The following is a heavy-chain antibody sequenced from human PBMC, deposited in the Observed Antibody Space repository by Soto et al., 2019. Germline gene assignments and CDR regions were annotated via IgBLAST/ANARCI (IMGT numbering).Heavy chain of an antibody. D-gene: IGHD6-19*01. Sequence: SETLSLTCAVYGGSFSGYYWSWIRQPPGKGLEWIGEINHSGVTNYKPSLKRRVTISVDTSKNQFSLQLKSVTAADTALYYCARFSGSYYYVMDFWGQRSTVT. J-gene: IGHJ6*02. V-gene: IGHV4-34*01. CDR2: INHSGVT. CDR3: ARFSGSYYYVMDF. CDR1: GGSFSGYY.